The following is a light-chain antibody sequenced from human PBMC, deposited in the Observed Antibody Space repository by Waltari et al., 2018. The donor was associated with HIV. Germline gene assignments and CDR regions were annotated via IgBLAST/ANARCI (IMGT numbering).Light chain of an antibody. CDR1: QSGLDTSDNKNG. CDR3: QKFYVPLL. CDR2: WAP. V-gene: IGKV4-1*01. J-gene: IGKJ2*01. Sequence: DIVITQSPDSLAVSLGERATINCKSSQSGLDTSDNKNGVAWYQQKTAQPPKLLIYWAPTRGSGVSDRFSGSGCATYFTLPISSLQAEDVAVYFCQKFYVPLLFGQGTKLEIK.